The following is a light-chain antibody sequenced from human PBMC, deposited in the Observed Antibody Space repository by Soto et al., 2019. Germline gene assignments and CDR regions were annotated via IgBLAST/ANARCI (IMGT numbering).Light chain of an antibody. CDR1: QSVSSN. Sequence: EIVLTQSPATLSVSPGERATLSCRASQSVSSNLAWYQQKPGQAPRLLIYGASTRATGIPARFSGSGSGTDFTLTISSLQSEYFAVYYCQQDNNCPTFGPGTKVDIK. CDR2: GAS. CDR3: QQDNNCPT. J-gene: IGKJ3*01. V-gene: IGKV3-15*01.